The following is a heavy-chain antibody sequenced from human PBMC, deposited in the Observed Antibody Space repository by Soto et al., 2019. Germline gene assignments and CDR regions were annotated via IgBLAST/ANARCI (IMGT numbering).Heavy chain of an antibody. CDR2: ISAYNGNT. Sequence: GASVKVSCKASGYTFTSYGISWVRQAPGQGLEWMGWISAYNGNTNYAQKLQGRVTMTTDTSTGTAYMELRSLRSDDTAVYYCARKPDYYDSSGSQAYNWFDPWGQGTLVTVSS. D-gene: IGHD3-22*01. V-gene: IGHV1-18*04. J-gene: IGHJ5*02. CDR3: ARKPDYYDSSGSQAYNWFDP. CDR1: GYTFTSYG.